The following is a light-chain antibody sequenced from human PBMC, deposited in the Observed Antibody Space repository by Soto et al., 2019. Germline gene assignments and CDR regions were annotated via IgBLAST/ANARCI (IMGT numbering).Light chain of an antibody. CDR3: QQYYSTFHA. CDR2: WAS. CDR1: QSVLYSSNNKNY. J-gene: IGKJ2*01. Sequence: DIVMTQSPDSLAVSLGERATINCKSSQSVLYSSNNKNYLAWYQQKPGQPPKLLIYWASTRESGVPDRFSGSRSGTDFTLTISSLQAEDVAVYYCQQYYSTFHAFGQGTKLEI. V-gene: IGKV4-1*01.